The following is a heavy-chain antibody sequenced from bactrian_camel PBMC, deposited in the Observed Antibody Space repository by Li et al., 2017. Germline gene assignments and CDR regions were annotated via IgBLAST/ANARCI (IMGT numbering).Heavy chain of an antibody. Sequence: HVQLVESGGGSVQAGGSLRLSCAGTGIHLSSAFCVGWFRQVPGKEREGAAATWSGGGSTNYADSVKGRFTISQDSARNTVYLQMNNLQPEDTATYYCAEGRGSRGEHCYSLNYWGQGTQVTVS. D-gene: IGHD6*01. CDR3: AEGRGSRGEHCYSLNY. CDR2: TWSGGGST. V-gene: IGHV3S1*01. CDR1: GIHLSSAFC. J-gene: IGHJ4*01.